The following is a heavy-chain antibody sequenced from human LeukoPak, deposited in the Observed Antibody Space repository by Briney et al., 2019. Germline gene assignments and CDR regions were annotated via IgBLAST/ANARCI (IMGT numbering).Heavy chain of an antibody. CDR1: GYRFTSYW. D-gene: IGHD2-2*02. V-gene: IGHV5-51*01. CDR3: ARQGSLQGYCSSTSCYRDY. J-gene: IGHJ4*02. CDR2: IYPGDSDT. Sequence: GESLQISCQGSGYRFTSYWIGWVRQLPGKGLEWMGIIYPGDSDTRYSPSFQGQVTISADKSISTAYLQWSSLKASDTAMYYCARQGSLQGYCSSTSCYRDYWGQGTLVTVSS.